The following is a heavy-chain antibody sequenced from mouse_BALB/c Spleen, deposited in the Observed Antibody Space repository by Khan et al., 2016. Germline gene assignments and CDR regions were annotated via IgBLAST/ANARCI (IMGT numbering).Heavy chain of an antibody. J-gene: IGHJ1*01. V-gene: IGHV3-2*02. CDR1: GYSITSDYA. Sequence: EVQLQESGPGLVKPSQSLSLTCTVSGYSITSDYAWNWIRQFPGNKLEWMGYISYSGSTSYNPSLKSRISITRDTSKNKFFLQLNSVTTEDTATXDGAMSGGNDPYWYFGVWGAGTADTVS. CDR3: AMSGGNDPYWYFGV. D-gene: IGHD2-2*01. CDR2: ISYSGST.